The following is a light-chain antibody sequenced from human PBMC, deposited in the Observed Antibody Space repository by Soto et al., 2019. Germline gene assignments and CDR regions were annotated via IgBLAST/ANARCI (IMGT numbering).Light chain of an antibody. CDR3: SSYTSSSTV. V-gene: IGLV2-14*01. J-gene: IGLJ1*01. Sequence: QSALTQPASVSGSPGQSITISCTGTSSDVGGYNYVSWYQQHPGKAPKLMIYDVSNRPSGVSNRFSGSKSGNTASLTISGLQAEDEADYYCSSYTSSSTVFGTGTQVTGL. CDR2: DVS. CDR1: SSDVGGYNY.